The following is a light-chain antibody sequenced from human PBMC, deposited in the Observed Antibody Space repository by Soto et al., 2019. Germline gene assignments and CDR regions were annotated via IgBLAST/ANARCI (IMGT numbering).Light chain of an antibody. V-gene: IGLV2-14*01. CDR1: SSDIGGSNY. Sequence: QSVLTQPASVSGSPGQSITISCTGTSSDIGGSNYVSWHQQHPGKAPKVVIYEVSNRPSGVPNGFSGSKSGNTASLTISGLRAGDEADYYCSSYTTTATKFGGGTKLTVL. J-gene: IGLJ2*01. CDR3: SSYTTTATK. CDR2: EVS.